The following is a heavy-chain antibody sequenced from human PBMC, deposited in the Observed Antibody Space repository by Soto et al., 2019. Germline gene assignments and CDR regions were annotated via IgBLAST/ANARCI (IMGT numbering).Heavy chain of an antibody. CDR3: AIRPRGITMVRRRGPFDY. CDR1: GGTFSSYA. J-gene: IGHJ4*02. CDR2: IIPIFGTA. V-gene: IGHV1-69*01. Sequence: QVQLVQSGAEVKKPGSSVKVSCKASGGTFSSYAISWVRQAPGQGLEWMGGIIPIFGTANYAQKFQGRVTITADESTSTAYMERSSVRSEDTAVYYCAIRPRGITMVRRRGPFDYWGQGTLVTVSS. D-gene: IGHD3-10*01.